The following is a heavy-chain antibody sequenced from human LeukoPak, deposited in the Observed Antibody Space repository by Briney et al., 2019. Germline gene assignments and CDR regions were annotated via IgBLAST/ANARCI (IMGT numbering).Heavy chain of an antibody. D-gene: IGHD3-3*01. CDR1: GGSISSSSYY. CDR3: ARLKAPGITIFGDPPPQEWDY. CDR2: IYYSGST. Sequence: RTSETLSLTCTVSGGSISSSSYYWGWIRQPPGKGLEWIGSIYYSGSTYYNPSLKSRVTISVDTSKNQFSLKMSSVTAADAAVYYCARLKAPGITIFGDPPPQEWDYWGQGTLVTVSS. J-gene: IGHJ4*02. V-gene: IGHV4-39*01.